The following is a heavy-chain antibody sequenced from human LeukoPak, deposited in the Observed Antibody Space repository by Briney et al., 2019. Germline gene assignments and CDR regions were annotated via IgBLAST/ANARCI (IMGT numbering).Heavy chain of an antibody. Sequence: GGSLRLSCAASGFTFSHYWMSWVRQAPGKGLERVASIKQDGSQKYYGDSVKGRLTISRDNAKNSLYLQMNSLRAEDTAFYYCAKDDNSWSLDYWGRGTLVIVSS. CDR3: AKDDNSWSLDY. V-gene: IGHV3-7*01. CDR1: GFTFSHYW. CDR2: IKQDGSQK. D-gene: IGHD6-13*01. J-gene: IGHJ4*02.